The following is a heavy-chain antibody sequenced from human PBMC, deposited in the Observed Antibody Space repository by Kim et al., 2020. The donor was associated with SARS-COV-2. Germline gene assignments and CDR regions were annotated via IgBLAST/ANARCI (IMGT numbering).Heavy chain of an antibody. Sequence: GGSLRLSCAASGFTFSNAWMSWVRQAPGKGLEWVGRIKSKTDGGTTDYAAPVKGRFTISRDDSKNTLYLQMNSLKTEDTAVYYCTTDNSYLVLRYFDWLLPDAFDIWGQGTMVTVSS. CDR3: TTDNSYLVLRYFDWLLPDAFDI. D-gene: IGHD3-9*01. J-gene: IGHJ3*02. CDR1: GFTFSNAW. V-gene: IGHV3-15*01. CDR2: IKSKTDGGTT.